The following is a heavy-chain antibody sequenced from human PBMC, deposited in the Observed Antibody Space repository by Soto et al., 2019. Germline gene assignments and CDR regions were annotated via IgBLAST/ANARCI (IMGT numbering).Heavy chain of an antibody. CDR2: ISYDGSNK. CDR1: GFTFSSYA. D-gene: IGHD6-13*01. CDR3: ARVRGSWYYFDY. Sequence: GGSLRLSCAASGFTFSSYAMHWVRQAPGKGLEWVAVISYDGSNKYYADSVKGRFTISRDNSKNTLYLQMNSLRAEDTAVYYCARVRGSWYYFDYWGQGALVTVSS. V-gene: IGHV3-30-3*01. J-gene: IGHJ4*02.